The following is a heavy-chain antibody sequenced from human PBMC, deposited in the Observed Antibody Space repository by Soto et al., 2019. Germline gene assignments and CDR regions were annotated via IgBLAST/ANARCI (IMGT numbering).Heavy chain of an antibody. CDR3: ARVHCSTTSCSYYYYYGMDV. Sequence: AGGSLRLSCAASGFTFSDYYMTWIRQAPGKGLECVSYISSTSSYTNYADSVKGRFTISRDNAKNSLYLQMNSLRAEDTAVYYCARVHCSTTSCSYYYYYGMDVWGQGTTVTVSS. CDR1: GFTFSDYY. D-gene: IGHD2-2*01. CDR2: ISSTSSYT. J-gene: IGHJ6*02. V-gene: IGHV3-11*06.